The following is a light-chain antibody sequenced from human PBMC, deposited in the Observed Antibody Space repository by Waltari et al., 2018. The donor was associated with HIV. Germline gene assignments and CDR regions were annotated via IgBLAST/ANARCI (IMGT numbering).Light chain of an antibody. Sequence: QSALTQPASVSGSPGQSITISCTGTSSDVGGYNYVSWYQQHPGKAPKLLIYDVSNRPSGVSKRFAGSKSGNTASLTISGLQAEDEADYYCSSYTSSSIRVFGGGTKLTVL. V-gene: IGLV2-14*01. CDR2: DVS. CDR1: SSDVGGYNY. J-gene: IGLJ3*02. CDR3: SSYTSSSIRV.